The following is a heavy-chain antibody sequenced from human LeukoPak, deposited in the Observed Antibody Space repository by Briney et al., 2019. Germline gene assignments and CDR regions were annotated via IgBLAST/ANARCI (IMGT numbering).Heavy chain of an antibody. D-gene: IGHD3-10*01. Sequence: SETLSLTCTVSGGSISTYYWSWIRQPPGKGLEWIGYIYYTGSANYNPSLKSRVTISVDTSKNQFSLKLSSVTAADTAVYYCAIRKQGYYGSGRYAFDIWGQGTIVTVSS. J-gene: IGHJ3*02. CDR1: GGSISTYY. CDR3: AIRKQGYYGSGRYAFDI. V-gene: IGHV4-59*08. CDR2: IYYTGSA.